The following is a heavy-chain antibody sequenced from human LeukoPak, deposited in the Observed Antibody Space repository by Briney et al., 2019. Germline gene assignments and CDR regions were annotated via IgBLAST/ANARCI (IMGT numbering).Heavy chain of an antibody. CDR2: IIPIFGTA. Sequence: SVTVSCKASGGTFSSYAISWVRQAPGQGLEWMGGIIPIFGTANYAQKFQGRVTITADESTSTAYMELSSLRSEDTAVYYCARDNGGEYYYGSGSFYYFDYWGQGTLVTVSS. CDR1: GGTFSSYA. J-gene: IGHJ4*02. CDR3: ARDNGGEYYYGSGSFYYFDY. D-gene: IGHD3-10*01. V-gene: IGHV1-69*13.